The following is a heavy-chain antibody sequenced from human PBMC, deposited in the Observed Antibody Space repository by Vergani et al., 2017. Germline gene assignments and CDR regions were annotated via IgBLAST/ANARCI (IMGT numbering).Heavy chain of an antibody. CDR2: IYTSGST. D-gene: IGHD6-13*01. Sequence: QVQLQESGPGLVKPSQTLSLTCTVSGGPISSGSYYWSWIRQPAGKGLEWIGRIYTSGSTNYNPSLKSRVTMSVDTSKNQFSLKLSSVTAADTAVYYCAEGRAGGLFDYWGQGTLVTVSS. CDR3: AEGRAGGLFDY. J-gene: IGHJ4*02. CDR1: GGPISSGSYY. V-gene: IGHV4-61*02.